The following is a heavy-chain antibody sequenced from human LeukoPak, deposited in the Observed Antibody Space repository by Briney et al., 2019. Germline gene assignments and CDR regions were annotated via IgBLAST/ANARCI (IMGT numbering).Heavy chain of an antibody. CDR1: GFTFSSYA. J-gene: IGHJ4*02. CDR2: ISGSGGST. D-gene: IGHD5-18*01. CDR3: AKMTRGCSYGFHGD. V-gene: IGHV3-23*01. Sequence: PGGSLRLSCAASGFTFSSYAMSWVRQAPGKGLEWVSAISGSGGSTYYADSVKGRFTISRDNSKNTLYLQMSSLRAEDTAVYYCAKMTRGCSYGFHGDWGQGTLVTVSS.